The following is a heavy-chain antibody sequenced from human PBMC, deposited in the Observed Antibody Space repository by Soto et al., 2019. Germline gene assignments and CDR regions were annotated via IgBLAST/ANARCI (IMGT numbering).Heavy chain of an antibody. CDR3: AREWIFGVVIISNPSGEGDYYVMDV. V-gene: IGHV1-46*01. CDR1: GYTFTSYD. CDR2: INPSGGST. D-gene: IGHD3-3*01. J-gene: IGHJ6*02. Sequence: AAVRGSCRAAGYTFTSYDIHWVRQAPGQGLEWMGIINPSGGSTSYAQKFQGRVTMTRDTSTSTVYMELSSLRSEDTAVYYCAREWIFGVVIISNPSGEGDYYVMDVWGQGTRATLSS.